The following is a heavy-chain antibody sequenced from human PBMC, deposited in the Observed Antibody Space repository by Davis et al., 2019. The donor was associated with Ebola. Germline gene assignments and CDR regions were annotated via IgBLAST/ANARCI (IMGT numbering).Heavy chain of an antibody. CDR3: ARGWFRGSMDV. D-gene: IGHD3-10*01. CDR1: GDTVSIKSAG. J-gene: IGHJ6*04. Sequence: HSQTLSLTCVISGDTVSIKSAGWNWIRQSPSRGLEWLGRTYYSSKWYNDYAANVKSRITTNPDTSTNQFSLQLNSVTPEDTGLYYCARGWFRGSMDVWGEGTTVTVSS. CDR2: TYYSSKWYN. V-gene: IGHV6-1*01.